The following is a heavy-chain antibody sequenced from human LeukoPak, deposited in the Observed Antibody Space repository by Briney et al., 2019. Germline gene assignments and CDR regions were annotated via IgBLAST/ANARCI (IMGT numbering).Heavy chain of an antibody. V-gene: IGHV3-20*04. CDR1: GFTFDDYG. Sequence: GGSLRLSCVTSGFTFDDYGMSWVRQAPGKGLEWVFGINWNGGSTGYADSLQGRFTISRDNAKNSLYLQIYNLRAEDTAFYFCARDRPSGFYFDSWGQGTLVIVSS. J-gene: IGHJ4*02. CDR2: INWNGGST. D-gene: IGHD3-10*01. CDR3: ARDRPSGFYFDS.